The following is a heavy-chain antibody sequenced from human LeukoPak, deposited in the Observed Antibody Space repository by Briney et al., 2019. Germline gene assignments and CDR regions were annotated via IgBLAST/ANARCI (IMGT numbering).Heavy chain of an antibody. CDR3: ARARGGDTAMVGYYFDY. V-gene: IGHV1-2*02. J-gene: IGHJ4*02. CDR1: GYTFTGYY. D-gene: IGHD5-18*01. Sequence: ASVKVSCKASGYTFTGYYIHWVRQAPGQGLEWMGWINSNSGGTNYAQKFQGRVTMTRDTSITTVYMDLSSLRSEDTAVYYCARARGGDTAMVGYYFDYWGQGTLVTVSS. CDR2: INSNSGGT.